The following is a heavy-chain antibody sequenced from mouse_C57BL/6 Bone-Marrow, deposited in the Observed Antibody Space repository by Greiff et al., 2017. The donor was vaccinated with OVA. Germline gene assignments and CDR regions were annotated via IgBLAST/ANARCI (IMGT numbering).Heavy chain of an antibody. CDR2: IWWDDDK. J-gene: IGHJ1*03. CDR3: ARIFLYDYGGGYWYFDV. CDR1: GFSLSTFGMG. Sequence: QVTLKVSGPGILQPSQTLSLTCSFSGFSLSTFGMGVGWIRQPSGKGLEWLAHIWWDDDKYYNPALKSRLIISKDPSQNQVFFNIANVDTADTATYYCARIFLYDYGGGYWYFDVWGTGTTVTVSS. D-gene: IGHD2-4*01. V-gene: IGHV8-8*01.